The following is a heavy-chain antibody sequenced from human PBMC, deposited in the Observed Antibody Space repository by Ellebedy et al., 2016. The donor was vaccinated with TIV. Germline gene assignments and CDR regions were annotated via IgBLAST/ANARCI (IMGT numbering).Heavy chain of an antibody. D-gene: IGHD6-13*01. CDR1: GGSISSYY. CDR3: ARGGGIAAADDY. CDR2: IYYSGST. J-gene: IGHJ4*02. V-gene: IGHV4-59*01. Sequence: MPSETLSLTCTVSGGSISSYYWSWIRQPPGKGLEWIGYIYYSGSTNYNPSLESRVTISVDTSKNQFSLKVNSVTAADTAVYYCARGGGIAAADDYWGQGTLVTVSS.